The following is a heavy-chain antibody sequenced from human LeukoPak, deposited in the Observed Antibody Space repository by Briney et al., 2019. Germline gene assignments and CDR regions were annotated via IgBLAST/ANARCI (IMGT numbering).Heavy chain of an antibody. CDR3: ARVYKVGFLPTSGFDY. J-gene: IGHJ4*02. Sequence: GRSLRLSCAASGFTFSSYAMHWVRQAPGKGLEWVAVISYDGSNKYYADSVKGRFTISRDNSKNTLYLQMNSLRAEDTAVYYCARVYKVGFLPTSGFDYWGQGTLVTVSS. D-gene: IGHD3-10*01. CDR1: GFTFSSYA. V-gene: IGHV3-30-3*01. CDR2: ISYDGSNK.